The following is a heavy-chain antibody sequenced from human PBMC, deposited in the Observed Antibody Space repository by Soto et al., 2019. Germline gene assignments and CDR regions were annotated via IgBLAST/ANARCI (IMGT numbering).Heavy chain of an antibody. J-gene: IGHJ6*02. CDR1: GYSFTSYW. V-gene: IGHV5-51*01. CDR2: IYPGDSDT. Sequence: GESLKISCKGSGYSFTSYWIGWVRQMPGKGLEWMGIIYPGDSDTRYSPSFQGQVTISADKSISTAYLQWSSLKASDTAMYYCARHAFGSVWSGYLGYSYGMDVSGQGTTVTVSS. CDR3: ARHAFGSVWSGYLGYSYGMDV. D-gene: IGHD3-3*01.